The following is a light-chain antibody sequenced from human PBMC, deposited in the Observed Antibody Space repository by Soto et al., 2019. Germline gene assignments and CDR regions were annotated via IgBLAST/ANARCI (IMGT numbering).Light chain of an antibody. CDR2: ASS. J-gene: IGKJ3*01. CDR3: QQLNSYVCA. V-gene: IGKV1-9*01. CDR1: QDVSRY. Sequence: DIQLTQSPSFLSASVGDRVTITCRASQDVSRYLAWYQQKPGKAPHLLIYASSTLRSGVPSRFGGSGSETEFTLAIRSLQPEDFATADGQQLNSYVCASGPGTKVY.